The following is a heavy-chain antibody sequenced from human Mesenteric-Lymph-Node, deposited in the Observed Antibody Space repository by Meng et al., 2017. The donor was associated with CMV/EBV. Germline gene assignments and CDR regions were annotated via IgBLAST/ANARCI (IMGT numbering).Heavy chain of an antibody. J-gene: IGHJ5*02. Sequence: SGYNVAWYGMVWLRPGNGLGREWMRRSSAYNGNTNYAQKLQGRVTMTTDTSTSTAYMEMRSLRSDDTAVYYCARDIVATKRVWFDPWGQGTLVTVSS. V-gene: IGHV1-18*01. CDR1: GYNVAWYG. CDR3: ARDIVATKRVWFDP. CDR2: SSAYNGNT. D-gene: IGHD5-12*01.